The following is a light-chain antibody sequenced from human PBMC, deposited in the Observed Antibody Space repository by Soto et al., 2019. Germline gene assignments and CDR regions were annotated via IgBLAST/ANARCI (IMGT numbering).Light chain of an antibody. CDR1: QSISSW. Sequence: DIQMTQSPSTLSASVGDRVTITCLASQSISSWLAWYQQKPGKAPKLLIYKASTLQSGVPSRFRGRGSGTEFTLAISSLQPDDSATYYYQQYNYNWTFGQGTKVEIK. V-gene: IGKV1-5*03. J-gene: IGKJ1*01. CDR2: KAS. CDR3: QQYNYNWT.